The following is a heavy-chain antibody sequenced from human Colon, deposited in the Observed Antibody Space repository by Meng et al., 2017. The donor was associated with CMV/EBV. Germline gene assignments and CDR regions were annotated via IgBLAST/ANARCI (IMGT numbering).Heavy chain of an antibody. CDR2: INSDGTIT. V-gene: IGHV3-74*01. CDR1: GVTLSSYN. J-gene: IGHJ4*02. CDR3: ARGGYDFWTDYLHY. Sequence: ASGVTLSSYNMNWVRQAPGKGLEWVSRINSDGTITYYANSVKGRFTISRDNTKNTLYLQMDSLRGEDTGTYYCARGGYDFWTDYLHYWGQGTLVTVSS. D-gene: IGHD3/OR15-3a*01.